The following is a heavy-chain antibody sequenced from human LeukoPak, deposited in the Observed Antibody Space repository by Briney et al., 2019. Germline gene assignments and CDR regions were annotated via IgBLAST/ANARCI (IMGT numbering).Heavy chain of an antibody. CDR2: IYYSGST. Sequence: SETLSLTCTVSGGSISSYYWSWTRQPPGKGLEWIGYIYYSGSTNYNPSLKSRVTISMDTSNYQFYLKLSSVTAADTAVYYCARGKHYYDSSGYSPFDYWGQGTLVTVSS. V-gene: IGHV4-59*01. D-gene: IGHD3-22*01. CDR1: GGSISSYY. CDR3: ARGKHYYDSSGYSPFDY. J-gene: IGHJ4*02.